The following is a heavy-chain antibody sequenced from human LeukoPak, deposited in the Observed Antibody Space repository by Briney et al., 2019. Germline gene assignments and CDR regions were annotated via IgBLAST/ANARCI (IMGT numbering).Heavy chain of an antibody. J-gene: IGHJ4*02. D-gene: IGHD3-3*01. Sequence: GTSVKVSCKASGYTFTGYYIHWVRQAPGQGLEWMGWIDPKSGGTIYAQKFQGRVTMTSDTSISTAHMELSRLRSDDPAVYYCARGGGTVFGVVNDWGQGTLVTVSP. CDR3: ARGGGTVFGVVND. V-gene: IGHV1-2*02. CDR2: IDPKSGGT. CDR1: GYTFTGYY.